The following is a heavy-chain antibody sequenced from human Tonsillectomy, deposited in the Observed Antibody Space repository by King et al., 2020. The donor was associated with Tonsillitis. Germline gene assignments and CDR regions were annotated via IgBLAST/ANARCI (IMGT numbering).Heavy chain of an antibody. V-gene: IGHV3-33*01. J-gene: IGHJ4*02. CDR2: IWYDGSYK. CDR3: ARGIESQERRVSGSSPSDF. CDR1: GFIFSSYG. Sequence: VQLVESGGGVVQPGRSLRLSCAASGFIFSSYGMHWVRQAPGKGLEWVAVIWYDGSYKYYADSVKGRFTISRDNSKNTLYLQMNSLRAEDTAVYYWARGIESQERRVSGSSPSDFWGQGTLVTVSS. D-gene: IGHD3-10*01.